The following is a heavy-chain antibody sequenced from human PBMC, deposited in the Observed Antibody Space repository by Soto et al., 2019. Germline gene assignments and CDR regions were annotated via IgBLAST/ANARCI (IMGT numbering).Heavy chain of an antibody. D-gene: IGHD2-15*01. J-gene: IGHJ5*02. Sequence: SETLSLTCTVSGGSISSGGYYWSWIRQHPGKGLEWIGYIYYSGSTYYNPSLKSRVTISVDTSKNQFSLKLSSVTAADTAVYYWARESSGYSHNWFDPWGQGILVTVSS. CDR1: GGSISSGGYY. CDR2: IYYSGST. V-gene: IGHV4-31*03. CDR3: ARESSGYSHNWFDP.